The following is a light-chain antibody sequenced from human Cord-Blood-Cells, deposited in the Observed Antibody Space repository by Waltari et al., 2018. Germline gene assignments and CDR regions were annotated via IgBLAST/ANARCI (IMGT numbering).Light chain of an antibody. Sequence: QSALTQPASVSGSPGQSITIPCTATSTDVGGYNYVSWYQQHPAKAPKLMIYDVSNRPSGVSNRVSGSKSGNTASLTISGLQAEDEADYYCSSYTSSSTLVFGGGTKLTVL. CDR3: SSYTSSSTLV. J-gene: IGLJ2*01. CDR1: STDVGGYNY. CDR2: DVS. V-gene: IGLV2-14*01.